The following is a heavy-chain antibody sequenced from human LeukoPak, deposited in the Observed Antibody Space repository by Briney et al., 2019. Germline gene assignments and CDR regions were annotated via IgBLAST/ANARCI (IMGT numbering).Heavy chain of an antibody. CDR2: ISGSGDST. J-gene: IGHJ4*02. D-gene: IGHD3-16*02. CDR1: GFVFRPYA. V-gene: IGHV3-23*01. CDR3: ARGMTDYVWGSYPAKDY. Sequence: PGGSLRLSCIPSGFVFRPYAMNWVRQAPGKGLEWVSAISGSGDSTYHADSVKGRFTISRDNSKNILYLQMNSLRAEDTAVYYCARGMTDYVWGSYPAKDYWGQGALVIVSS.